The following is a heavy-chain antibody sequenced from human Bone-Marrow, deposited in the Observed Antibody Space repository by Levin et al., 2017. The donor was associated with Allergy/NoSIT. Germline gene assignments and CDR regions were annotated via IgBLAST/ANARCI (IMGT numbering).Heavy chain of an antibody. Sequence: SQTLSLTCTVSGGSISTTTYYWGWIRQPPGKGLEWIGSISYSGTTYYNPSLKSRVTISVDTSKNQFSLKLPSVTAEDTAVYFCASQYSASSTWCYWGQGTLVNVSS. D-gene: IGHD1-26*01. CDR1: GGSISTTTYY. J-gene: IGHJ4*02. CDR2: ISYSGTT. V-gene: IGHV4-39*07. CDR3: ASQYSASSTWCY.